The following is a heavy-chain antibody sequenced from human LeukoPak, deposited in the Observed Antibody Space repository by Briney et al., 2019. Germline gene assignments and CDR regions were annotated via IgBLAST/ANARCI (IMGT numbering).Heavy chain of an antibody. V-gene: IGHV4-4*07. CDR3: AREWTSGDGSGYPYYFDY. CDR1: GGSMSSFY. D-gene: IGHD3-22*01. Sequence: SETLSLTCTVSGGSMSSFYWDWIRQPAGKGLQWIGRFYTCGVTNYNPSLKSRVIMSVDTSKNQFSLKLSSVTAADTAVYYCAREWTSGDGSGYPYYFDYWGPGTLVTVSS. J-gene: IGHJ4*02. CDR2: FYTCGVT.